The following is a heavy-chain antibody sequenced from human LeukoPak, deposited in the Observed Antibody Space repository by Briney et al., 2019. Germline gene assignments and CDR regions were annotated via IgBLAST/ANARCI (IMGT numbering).Heavy chain of an antibody. V-gene: IGHV3-23*01. J-gene: IGHJ1*01. CDR2: ISGSGGST. CDR3: ASDSYYDILNFFHH. D-gene: IGHD3-9*01. CDR1: GFTFSSYA. Sequence: GGSLRLSCAASGFTFSSYAMSWVRQAPGKGLEWVSTISGSGGSTYHADSVKGRFTISRDNARNSLYLQMNSLRAEDTAVYYCASDSYYDILNFFHHWGQGTLVTVSS.